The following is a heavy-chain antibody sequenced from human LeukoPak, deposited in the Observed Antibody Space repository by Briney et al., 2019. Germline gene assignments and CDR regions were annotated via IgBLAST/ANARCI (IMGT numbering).Heavy chain of an antibody. CDR1: GGSISSNNYY. D-gene: IGHD6-19*01. J-gene: IGHJ6*02. CDR3: ARVGANGYSSGWYSASYGMDV. V-gene: IGHV4-39*07. Sequence: PSETLSLTCTVSGGSISSNNYYWGWIRQPPGKGLEWIGSIYYSGSTYYNPSLKSRVTILVDTSKKQFSLKLSSVTAADTAVYYCARVGANGYSSGWYSASYGMDVWGQGTTVTVSS. CDR2: IYYSGST.